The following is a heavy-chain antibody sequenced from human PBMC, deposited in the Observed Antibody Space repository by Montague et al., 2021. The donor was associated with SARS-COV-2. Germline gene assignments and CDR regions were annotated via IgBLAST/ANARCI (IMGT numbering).Heavy chain of an antibody. CDR1: GGSISSSSYY. J-gene: IGHJ4*02. D-gene: IGHD3/OR15-3a*01. CDR3: ASHNADDFGLLDY. V-gene: IGHV4-39*07. CDR2: IYYSGST. Sequence: SETLSLTCTVSGGSISSSSYYWGWIRQPPGKGLEWIGSIYYSGSTYYXPSLKSRVTISVDTSKNQFSLKLSSVTAADTAKYYCASHNADDFGLLDYWGQGTLVTVS.